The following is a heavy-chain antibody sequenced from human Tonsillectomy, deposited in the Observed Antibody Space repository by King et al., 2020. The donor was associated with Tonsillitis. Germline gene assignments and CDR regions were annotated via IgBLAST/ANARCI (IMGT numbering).Heavy chain of an antibody. J-gene: IGHJ4*02. CDR2: MYYSGNT. D-gene: IGHD3-22*01. CDR3: ASLSYDSSAYRLSYFAY. CDR1: GGSISSNSYY. Sequence: LQLQESGPGLVKPSETLSLTCTVSGGSISSNSYYWGWLRQPPGKGLEWIGSMYYSGNTYYKPSLKSRVSISVDTSKNQFSLKLSSVPAADTAVYYCASLSYDSSAYRLSYFAYWGQETLVTVSS. V-gene: IGHV4-39*01.